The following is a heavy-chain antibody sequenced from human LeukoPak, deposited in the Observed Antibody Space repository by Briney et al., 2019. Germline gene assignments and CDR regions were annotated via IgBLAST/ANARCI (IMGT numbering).Heavy chain of an antibody. J-gene: IGHJ6*02. CDR1: GFTFSSYA. CDR3: AREGESGVVAATPIRPYYYYYYGMDV. CDR2: ISYDGSNK. V-gene: IGHV3-30-3*01. Sequence: GGSLRLSCAAPGFTFSSYAMHWVRQAPGKGLEWVAVISYDGSNKYYADSVKGRFTISRDNSKNTLYLQMNSLRAEDTAVYYCAREGESGVVAATPIRPYYYYYYGMDVWGQGTTVTVSS. D-gene: IGHD2-15*01.